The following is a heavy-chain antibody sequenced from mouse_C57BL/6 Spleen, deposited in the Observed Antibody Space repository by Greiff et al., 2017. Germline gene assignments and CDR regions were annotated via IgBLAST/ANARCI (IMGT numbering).Heavy chain of an antibody. CDR2: IDPSDSYT. Sequence: QVQLQQSGAELVKPGASVKLSCKASGYTFTSYWMQWVKQRPGQGLEWIGEIDPSDSYTNYNQKFKGKATRTVDTSSSTASMQLSSLTSEDSAVYYCARRGTTVGATRYFDVWGTGTTVTVAS. J-gene: IGHJ1*03. CDR1: GYTFTSYW. D-gene: IGHD1-1*01. V-gene: IGHV1-50*01. CDR3: ARRGTTVGATRYFDV.